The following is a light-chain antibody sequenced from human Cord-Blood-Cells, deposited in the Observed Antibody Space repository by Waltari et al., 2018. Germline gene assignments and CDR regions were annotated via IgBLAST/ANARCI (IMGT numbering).Light chain of an antibody. CDR1: QVISSY. CDR3: QQCYSTMHT. Sequence: DIQMTQSPSSLSASVGDRVTITCRARQVISSYLNWYQQKPGKAPRLLIYAASSLQSGVPERFSGSGSGTDFTLTISSLQPEDFATYYCQQCYSTMHTFGQGTKVEIK. V-gene: IGKV1-39*01. CDR2: AAS. J-gene: IGKJ4*01.